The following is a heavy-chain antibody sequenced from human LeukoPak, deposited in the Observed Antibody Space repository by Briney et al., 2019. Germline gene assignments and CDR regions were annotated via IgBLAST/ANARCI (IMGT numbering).Heavy chain of an antibody. CDR2: ITAYNGNT. Sequence: GASVKVSCKASGYTFTTYGISWVRQAPGQGLEWMGWITAYNGNTHYAQKLQGRVTLTTDTSTSTAYMELRSLRSDDTAVYYCARGLALGSESNGYYYLPDYWGQGTLVTVSS. J-gene: IGHJ4*02. V-gene: IGHV1-18*01. D-gene: IGHD3-22*01. CDR3: ARGLALGSESNGYYYLPDY. CDR1: GYTFTTYG.